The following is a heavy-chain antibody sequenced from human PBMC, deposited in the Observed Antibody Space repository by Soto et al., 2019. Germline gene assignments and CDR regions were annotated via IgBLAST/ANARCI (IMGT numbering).Heavy chain of an antibody. CDR3: AAFKFRPIRSDS. D-gene: IGHD3-10*01. J-gene: IGHJ4*02. CDR1: GFTFTDYY. CDR2: ISTSGSTI. V-gene: IGHV3-11*01. Sequence: GGSLRLSCATSGFTFTDYYMTWIRQAPGKGLEWLSYISTSGSTIFYADSVKGRFTISRDNAKNSLYLQMNSLRPEDTALYFCAAFKFRPIRSDSWGKGTRVTVS.